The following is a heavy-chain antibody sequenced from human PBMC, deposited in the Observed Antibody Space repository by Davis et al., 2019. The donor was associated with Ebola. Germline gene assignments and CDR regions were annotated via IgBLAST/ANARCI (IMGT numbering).Heavy chain of an antibody. V-gene: IGHV3-21*01. CDR3: ARDLGFNWFDP. CDR2: ISSSSSYI. CDR1: GFTFSSYS. Sequence: GGSLRLSCAASGFTFSSYSMNWVCQAPGKGLEWVSSISSSSSYIYYSDSVKGRFTISRDNAKNSLYLQMNSLRAEDTAVYYCARDLGFNWFDPWGQGTLVTVSS. J-gene: IGHJ5*02.